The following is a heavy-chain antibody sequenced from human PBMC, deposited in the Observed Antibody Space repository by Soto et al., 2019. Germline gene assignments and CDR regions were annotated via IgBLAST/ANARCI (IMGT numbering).Heavy chain of an antibody. J-gene: IGHJ6*02. D-gene: IGHD4-17*01. Sequence: GGSLRLSCAGSGFIFSSFIMNWVRQAPGKGLEWVSYVSRSSSPIYYADSVKGRFTSSRDNAKNSLYLQMNSLRDDDTAVYFCARGARDYGDYFSYGLDVWGQGTTVTVSS. CDR3: ARGARDYGDYFSYGLDV. CDR1: GFIFSSFI. CDR2: VSRSSSPI. V-gene: IGHV3-48*02.